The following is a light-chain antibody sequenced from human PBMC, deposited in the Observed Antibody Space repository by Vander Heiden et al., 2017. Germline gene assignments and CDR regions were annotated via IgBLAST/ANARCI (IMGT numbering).Light chain of an antibody. V-gene: IGLV1-40*01. Sequence: QSALTQQPSVSGAPGQRVTIPCTGSSSTIGAGFEVHWYHHLPATAPNFLLSSNTNRPSGVPDRFSGSKSDTSASLAITGLQPEDEAYYYCQPFDTTLRAVIFGGGTKLTVL. CDR3: QPFDTTLRAVI. J-gene: IGLJ2*01. CDR2: SNT. CDR1: SSTIGAGFE.